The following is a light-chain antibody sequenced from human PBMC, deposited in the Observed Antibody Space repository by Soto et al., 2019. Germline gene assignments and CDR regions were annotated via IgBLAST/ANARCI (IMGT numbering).Light chain of an antibody. CDR2: DVS. CDR3: SSYTTSNTRQIV. Sequence: QSALTQPASVSGSPGQSITISCTGTSSDVGGYNYVSWYQHHPGKAPKLMIYDVSNRPSGVSNRFSGSKSGNTPSLTISGLQPEDEADYYCSSYTTSNTRQIVLGTGTKLTVL. CDR1: SSDVGGYNY. J-gene: IGLJ1*01. V-gene: IGLV2-14*03.